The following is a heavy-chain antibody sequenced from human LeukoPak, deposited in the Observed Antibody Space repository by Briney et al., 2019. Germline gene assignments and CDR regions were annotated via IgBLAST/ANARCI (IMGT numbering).Heavy chain of an antibody. CDR3: ARDSYTYCGGACYLDS. D-gene: IGHD2-21*02. CDR2: ISYDGSNK. CDR1: GFTFRSYA. V-gene: IGHV3-30-3*01. Sequence: PGGCLRLSCAASGFTFRSYAMHWVRQAPGKGLEWVAVISYDGSNKYYADSMKGRFTISRDNTKNTLYLQMNSLRAEDTAVYYCARDSYTYCGGACYLDSWGQGTLVTVSS. J-gene: IGHJ4*02.